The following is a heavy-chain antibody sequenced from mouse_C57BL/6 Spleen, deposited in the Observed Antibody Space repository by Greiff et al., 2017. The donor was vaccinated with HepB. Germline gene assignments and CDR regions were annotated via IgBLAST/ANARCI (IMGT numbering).Heavy chain of an antibody. J-gene: IGHJ2*01. D-gene: IGHD2-4*01. CDR2: FYPGSGRI. CDR1: GYTFTEYT. CDR3: ARHEGRYDDDGYFDY. Sequence: QVQLQQSGAELVKPGASVKLSCKASGYTFTEYTIHWVKQRSGQGLEWIGWFYPGSGRIKYNEKFKDKATLTADKSSSTVYMELSRLTSEDSADYFGARHEGRYDDDGYFDYWGQGTNLTVSS. V-gene: IGHV1-62-2*01.